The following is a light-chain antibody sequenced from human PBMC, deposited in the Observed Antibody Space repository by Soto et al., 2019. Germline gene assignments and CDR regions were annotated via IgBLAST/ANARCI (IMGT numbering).Light chain of an antibody. CDR3: QQRNNWVT. J-gene: IGKJ4*01. CDR2: DAS. CDR1: QSIGNY. V-gene: IGKV3-11*01. Sequence: EIVLTQSPATLSLSPGETATLSCRASQSIGNYLAWYQQKPGQAPRLLIYDASNRATGIPARFSGSGSGTDFILTISSLEPEDSAVYFCQQRNNWVTFGGGSKVEIK.